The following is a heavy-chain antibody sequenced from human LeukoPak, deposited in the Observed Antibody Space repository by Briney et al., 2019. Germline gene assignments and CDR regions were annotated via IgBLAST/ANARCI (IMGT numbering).Heavy chain of an antibody. D-gene: IGHD4-17*01. J-gene: IGHJ5*02. Sequence: GGSLRLSCATSGFTFNSYWMHWVRQAPGKGLEWVAFIRYDGSNKYYADSVKGRFTISRDNSKNTLYLQMNSLRAEDTAVYYCAKEVYGDYYNWFDPWGQGTLVTVSS. CDR1: GFTFNSYW. V-gene: IGHV3-30*02. CDR3: AKEVYGDYYNWFDP. CDR2: IRYDGSNK.